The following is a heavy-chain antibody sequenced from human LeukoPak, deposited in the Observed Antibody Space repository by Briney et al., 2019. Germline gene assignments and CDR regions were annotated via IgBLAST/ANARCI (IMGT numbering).Heavy chain of an antibody. V-gene: IGHV4-39*01. J-gene: IGHJ4*02. CDR1: GGSISTTSYY. CDR3: ARRGYSHGFIDY. Sequence: SETLALTCTVSGGSISTTSYYWDWIRQPPGKGLEWIGSIYYTGATYYNPSLTSRVTTSIDTSETQSSLRLSSVTAADTAVYYCARRGYSHGFIDYWGQGTLVTVSS. CDR2: IYYTGAT. D-gene: IGHD5-18*01.